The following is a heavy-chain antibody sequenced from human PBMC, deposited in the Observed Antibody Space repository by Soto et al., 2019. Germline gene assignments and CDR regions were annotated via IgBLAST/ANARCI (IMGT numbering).Heavy chain of an antibody. Sequence: SETLSLTCAVSGGSISSGGYSWSWIRQPPGKGLEWIGYIYHSGSTNYNPSLKSRVTISVDTSKNQFSLKLSSVTAADTAVYYCARGWGTIFDYWGQGTLVTVSS. CDR1: GGSISSGGYS. V-gene: IGHV4-30-2*01. CDR3: ARGWGTIFDY. CDR2: IYHSGST. D-gene: IGHD7-27*01. J-gene: IGHJ4*02.